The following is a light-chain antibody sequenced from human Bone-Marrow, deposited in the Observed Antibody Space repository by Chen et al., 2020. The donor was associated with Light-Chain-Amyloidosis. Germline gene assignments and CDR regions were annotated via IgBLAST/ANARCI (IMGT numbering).Light chain of an antibody. CDR3: QAADSSGTYEVI. V-gene: IGLV3-25*03. CDR1: DLPTKY. J-gene: IGLJ2*01. Sequence: SYELTQPPSVSVSQGQTARITCSGDDLPTKYAYGYQQKPGQAPVLVIHRDTERPSGISERFSCSSSGTTATLTISGVQAEDEADDHCQAADSSGTYEVIFGGGTKLTVL. CDR2: RDT.